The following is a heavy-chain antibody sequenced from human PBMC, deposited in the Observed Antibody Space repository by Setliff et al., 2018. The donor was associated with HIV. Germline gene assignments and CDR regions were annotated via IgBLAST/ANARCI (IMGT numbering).Heavy chain of an antibody. CDR1: GGSISSHY. D-gene: IGHD5-12*01. CDR3: ARDGGLPPDYYYYYGMDV. Sequence: PSETLSLTCTVSGGSISSHYWSWIRQPPGKGLEWIGSIYYSGSTNYNPSLKSRVTISVGTSKNQFSLKLSSVTAADTAVYYCARDGGLPPDYYYYYGMDVWGQGTTVTVSS. CDR2: IYYSGST. J-gene: IGHJ6*02. V-gene: IGHV4-59*11.